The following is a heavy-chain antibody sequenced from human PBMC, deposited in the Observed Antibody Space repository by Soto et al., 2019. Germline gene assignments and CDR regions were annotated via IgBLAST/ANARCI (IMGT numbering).Heavy chain of an antibody. Sequence: SETLSLTCTVSGGSISSYYWSWIRQPPGKGLEWIGYIYYSGSTNYNPSLKSRVTISVDTSKNQFSLELSSVTAADTAVYYCARGRNRGFSSSWYWFDPWGQGTLVTVSS. CDR3: ARGRNRGFSSSWYWFDP. J-gene: IGHJ5*02. D-gene: IGHD6-13*01. CDR2: IYYSGST. CDR1: GGSISSYY. V-gene: IGHV4-59*01.